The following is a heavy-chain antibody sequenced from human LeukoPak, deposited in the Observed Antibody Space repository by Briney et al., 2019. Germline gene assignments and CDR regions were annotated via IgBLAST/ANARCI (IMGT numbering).Heavy chain of an antibody. J-gene: IGHJ4*02. CDR1: GFTFSGFW. Sequence: GGSLRLSCAVSGFTFSGFWMSWSRQAPGKGLEWVASINSDGSEGYYADVVKGRFTISRDNAKNSLYLQINSLRAEDTAVYYCARDRAAAGNRGFDYWGQGTLVTVSS. D-gene: IGHD6-13*01. CDR2: INSDGSEG. V-gene: IGHV3-7*03. CDR3: ARDRAAAGNRGFDY.